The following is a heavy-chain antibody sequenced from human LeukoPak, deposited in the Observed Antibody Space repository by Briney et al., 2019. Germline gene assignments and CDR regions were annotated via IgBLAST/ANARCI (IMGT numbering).Heavy chain of an antibody. V-gene: IGHV1-2*06. CDR2: INPNSGGT. D-gene: IGHD2-15*01. Sequence: ASVKVSCKASGYTFTGYYMHWVRQAPGEGLEWMGRINPNSGGTNYAQKLQGRVTITRDTSISTAYMELSRLRSDDTAVYYCARGPVYCSGGSCYRSRGDYWGQGTLVTVSS. J-gene: IGHJ4*02. CDR1: GYTFTGYY. CDR3: ARGPVYCSGGSCYRSRGDY.